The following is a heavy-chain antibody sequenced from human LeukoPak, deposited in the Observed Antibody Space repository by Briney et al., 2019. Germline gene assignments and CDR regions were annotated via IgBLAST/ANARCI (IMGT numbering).Heavy chain of an antibody. J-gene: IGHJ4*02. CDR3: ARSPPLPH. V-gene: IGHV3-21*01. CDR1: GFTFSSYS. Sequence: GGSLRLSCAASGFTFSSYSMNWVRQAPGKGLEWVSSISSSSSYIYHADSVKGRFTISRDNAKSSLYLQMNSLRADDTAVYYCARSPPLPHWGQGTLVTVSS. CDR2: ISSSSSYI.